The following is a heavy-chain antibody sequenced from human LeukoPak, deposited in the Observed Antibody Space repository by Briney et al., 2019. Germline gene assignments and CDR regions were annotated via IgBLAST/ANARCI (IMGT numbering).Heavy chain of an antibody. CDR2: IYYSGGT. D-gene: IGHD5-18*01. CDR3: ARGGGYSYGYAFDT. Sequence: SETLSLTCTVSGGSVSSGSYYWSWIRQPPGKGLEWIGYIYYSGGTNYSPSLKSRVTISIDTSKNQFSLKLSSVTAADTAVFYCARGGGYSYGYAFDTWGQGTMVTVS. J-gene: IGHJ3*02. CDR1: GGSVSSGSYY. V-gene: IGHV4-61*01.